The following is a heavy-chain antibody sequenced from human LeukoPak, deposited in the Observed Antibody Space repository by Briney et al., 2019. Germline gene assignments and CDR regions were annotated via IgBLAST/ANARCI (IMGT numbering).Heavy chain of an antibody. CDR3: AGHSYYYDSSGYYI. D-gene: IGHD3-22*01. J-gene: IGHJ4*02. CDR1: GFTFDDYA. CDR2: ISWNSGSI. Sequence: PGGSLRLSCAASGFTFDDYAMHWVRQAPGKGLEWVSGISWNSGSIGYADSVKGRFTISRDNAKNSLYLQMNSLRAEDTAVYYCAGHSYYYDSSGYYIWGQGTLVTVSS. V-gene: IGHV3-9*01.